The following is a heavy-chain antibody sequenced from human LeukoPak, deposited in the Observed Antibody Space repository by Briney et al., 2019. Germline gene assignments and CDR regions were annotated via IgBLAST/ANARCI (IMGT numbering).Heavy chain of an antibody. CDR1: GFTFSSYG. CDR2: IRLDGSNK. J-gene: IGHJ5*02. D-gene: IGHD3-22*01. CDR3: AKDTGDYYDSSGYYYAGWFDP. V-gene: IGHV3-30*02. Sequence: GGSLRLSCAASGFTFSSYGTYWVRQAPGKGLECVAFIRLDGSNKYYADSVKGRFTISRDNSKNTLYLQMNSLRAEDTAVYYCAKDTGDYYDSSGYYYAGWFDPWGQGTLVTVSS.